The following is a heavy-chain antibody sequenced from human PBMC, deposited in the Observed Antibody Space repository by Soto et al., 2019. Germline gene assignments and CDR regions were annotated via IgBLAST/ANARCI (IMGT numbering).Heavy chain of an antibody. CDR2: IYYSGST. D-gene: IGHD6-6*01. CDR3: ARGYGSSSDYYCYCGMDV. J-gene: IGHJ6*02. V-gene: IGHV4-59*01. CDR1: GGSISSYY. Sequence: QVQLQESGPGLVKPSETLSLTCTVSGGSISSYYWSWIRQPPGKGLEWIGYIYYSGSTNYNPSLKSRVTVSGDTSKNQFYLKQSSVTAADTAVYYCARGYGSSSDYYCYCGMDVWGQGTTVTVSS.